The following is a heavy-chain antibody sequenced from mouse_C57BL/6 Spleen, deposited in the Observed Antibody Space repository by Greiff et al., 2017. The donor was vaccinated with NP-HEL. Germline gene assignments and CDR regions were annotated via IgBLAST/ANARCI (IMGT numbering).Heavy chain of an antibody. D-gene: IGHD3-2*02. CDR1: GYTFTDYN. Sequence: VQLQQSGPELVKPGASVKMSCKASGYTFTDYNMHWVKQSTGKSLEWIGYINPNNGGTSYNQKFKGKATLTVNKSSSTAYMELRSLTSEESAVYYCASSEQDSSGYEFADWGPGTMVTVSA. CDR2: INPNNGGT. J-gene: IGHJ3*01. V-gene: IGHV1-22*01. CDR3: ASSEQDSSGYEFAD.